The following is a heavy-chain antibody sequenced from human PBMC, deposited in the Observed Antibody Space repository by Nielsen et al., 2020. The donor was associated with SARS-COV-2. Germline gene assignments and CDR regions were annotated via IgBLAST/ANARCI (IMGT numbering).Heavy chain of an antibody. CDR3: ARIWGVVAATGGSYWFDP. V-gene: IGHV4-34*01. D-gene: IGHD2-15*01. Sequence: SETLSLTCAVYGGSLSGYYWSWIRQPPGKGLEWIGEINHSGSANYNPSLKSRVTISVDTSKNQFSLKLSSVTAADTAVYYCARIWGVVAATGGSYWFDPWGQGTLVTVSS. CDR1: GGSLSGYY. CDR2: INHSGSA. J-gene: IGHJ5*02.